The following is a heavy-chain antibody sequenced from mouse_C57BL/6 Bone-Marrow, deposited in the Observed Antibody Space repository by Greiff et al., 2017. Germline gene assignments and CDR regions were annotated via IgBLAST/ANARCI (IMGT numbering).Heavy chain of an antibody. CDR1: GFTFTSYG. CDR2: IYPRSGNT. Sequence: VQLKESGAELARPGASVKLSCKASGFTFTSYGISWVKQRTGQGLEWIGEIYPRSGNTYYNEKVKGKGTLTADKDDTTAYMELRSLTSEDSAVYFCARGNYYAMDYWGRGTSVTVSS. J-gene: IGHJ4*01. CDR3: ARGNYYAMDY. V-gene: IGHV1-81*01. D-gene: IGHD2-1*01.